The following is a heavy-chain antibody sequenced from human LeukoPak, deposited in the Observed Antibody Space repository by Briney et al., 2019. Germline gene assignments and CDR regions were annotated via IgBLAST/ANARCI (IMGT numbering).Heavy chain of an antibody. CDR3: ARELRGSSSSYYYGMDV. CDR1: GGSISSSC. Sequence: ETLSLTCTVSGGSISSSCWSWVRQAPGKGLEWVSVIYSGGSTYYADSVKGRFTISRDNSKNTLYLQMNSLRAEDTAVYYCARELRGSSSSYYYGMDVWGQGTTVTVSS. D-gene: IGHD6-6*01. V-gene: IGHV3-53*01. J-gene: IGHJ6*02. CDR2: IYSGGST.